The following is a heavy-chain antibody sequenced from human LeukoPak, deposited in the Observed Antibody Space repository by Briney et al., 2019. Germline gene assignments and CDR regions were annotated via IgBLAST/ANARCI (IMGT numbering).Heavy chain of an antibody. CDR3: ARDRRNVVVPAASNQYYYYGMDV. CDR2: ISAYNGNT. V-gene: IGHV1-18*01. J-gene: IGHJ6*02. CDR1: GYTFTSYD. Sequence: ASVKVSCKASGYTFTSYDISWVRQAPGQGLEWMGWISAYNGNTNYAQKLQGRVTMTTDTSTSTAYMELRSLRSDDTAVYYCARDRRNVVVPAASNQYYYYGMDVWGQGTTVTVSS. D-gene: IGHD2-2*01.